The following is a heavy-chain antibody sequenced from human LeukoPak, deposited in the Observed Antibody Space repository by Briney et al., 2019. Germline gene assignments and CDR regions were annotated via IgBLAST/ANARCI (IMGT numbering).Heavy chain of an antibody. CDR2: INPNSGAA. Sequence: GASVKVSCKASGYSFTDYYMHWVRQAPGQGLEWTGWINPNSGAANSAQKFQGRVTMTRDTSIRAAHMELRRLKSDDTAVYYCARALPHSGTSLGVDFDYWGQGTLVTVSS. CDR1: GYSFTDYY. CDR3: ARALPHSGTSLGVDFDY. D-gene: IGHD1-26*01. V-gene: IGHV1-2*02. J-gene: IGHJ4*02.